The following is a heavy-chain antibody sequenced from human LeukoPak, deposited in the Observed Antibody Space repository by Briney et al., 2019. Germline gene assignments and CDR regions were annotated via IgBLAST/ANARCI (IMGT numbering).Heavy chain of an antibody. D-gene: IGHD3-3*01. Sequence: YYWSWIRQPPGXGLEWIGYIYYSGSTNYNPSLKSRVTISVDTSKNQFSLKLSSVTAADTAVYYCARGGDYDFWSGYSSGFDYWGQGTLVTVSS. CDR3: ARGGDYDFWSGYSSGFDY. J-gene: IGHJ4*02. CDR1: YY. V-gene: IGHV4-59*01. CDR2: IYYSGST.